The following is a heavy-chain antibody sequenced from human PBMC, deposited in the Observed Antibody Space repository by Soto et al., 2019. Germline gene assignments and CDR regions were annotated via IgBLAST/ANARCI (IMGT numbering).Heavy chain of an antibody. D-gene: IGHD3-9*01. CDR1: GYTFTSYY. J-gene: IGHJ5*02. Sequence: ASVKVSCKASGYTFTSYYMHWVRQAPGQGLEWMGIINPSGGSTSYAQKFQGRVTMTRDTSTSTAYMELSSLRSEDTAVYYCARDQFFTGAGLPDEAAVWFDPWGKGTLVTFPS. V-gene: IGHV1-46*01. CDR3: ARDQFFTGAGLPDEAAVWFDP. CDR2: INPSGGST.